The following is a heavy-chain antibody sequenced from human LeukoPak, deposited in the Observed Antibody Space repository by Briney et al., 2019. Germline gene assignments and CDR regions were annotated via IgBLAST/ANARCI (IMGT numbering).Heavy chain of an antibody. CDR2: ISSSSSYI. V-gene: IGHV3-21*01. D-gene: IGHD6-13*01. Sequence: GGSLRLSCAASGFTFSSYSMNWVRQAPGKGLEWVSSISSSSSYIYYADSVKGRFTISRDNAKNSLYLQMNSLRAEDTAVYYCARESNKITSSWYLNYYYGMDVWGQGTTVTVSS. J-gene: IGHJ6*02. CDR3: ARESNKITSSWYLNYYYGMDV. CDR1: GFTFSSYS.